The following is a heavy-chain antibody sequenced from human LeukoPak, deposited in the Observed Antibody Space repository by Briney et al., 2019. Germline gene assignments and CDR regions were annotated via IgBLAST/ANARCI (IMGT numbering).Heavy chain of an antibody. CDR3: ARGSRLRYFDWSDAFDI. CDR1: GYTFTSYY. CDR2: INPSGGST. J-gene: IGHJ3*02. V-gene: IGHV1-46*01. D-gene: IGHD3-9*01. Sequence: VASVKVSCKASGYTFTSYYMHWVRQAPGQGLEWMGIINPSGGSTSYAQKFQGRVSMTRDTSTSTVYMELSSLRSEDTAVYYCARGSRLRYFDWSDAFDIWGQGTMVTVSS.